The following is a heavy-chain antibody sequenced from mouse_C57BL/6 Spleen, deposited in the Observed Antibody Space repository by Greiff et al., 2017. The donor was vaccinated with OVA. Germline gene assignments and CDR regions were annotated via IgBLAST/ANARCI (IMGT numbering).Heavy chain of an antibody. J-gene: IGHJ2*01. Sequence: EVKLVESGPVLVKPGASVKMSCKASGYTFTDYYMNWVKQSHGKSLEWIGVINPYNGGTSYNQKFKGKATLTVDKSSSTAYMEVNSLTSEDSAVYYCARGGTEGYFDYWGQGTTLTVSS. CDR1: GYTFTDYY. V-gene: IGHV1-19*01. CDR2: INPYNGGT. CDR3: ARGGTEGYFDY. D-gene: IGHD3-3*01.